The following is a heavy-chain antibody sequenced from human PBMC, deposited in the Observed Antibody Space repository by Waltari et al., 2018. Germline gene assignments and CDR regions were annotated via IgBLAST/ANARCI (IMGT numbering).Heavy chain of an antibody. Sequence: QVQLVESGGGVVQPGRSLRLSCAASGFTFSNYGIHWVRQAPGKGLEWVAGIWYDGSNKYSADSVKSRFTISRDNSKNSLFLQMNSLRAEDTAMYYCAKDEYYYDSSGYLDYWGQGTLVTVSS. V-gene: IGHV3-33*06. CDR1: GFTFSNYG. CDR3: AKDEYYYDSSGYLDY. J-gene: IGHJ4*02. D-gene: IGHD3-22*01. CDR2: IWYDGSNK.